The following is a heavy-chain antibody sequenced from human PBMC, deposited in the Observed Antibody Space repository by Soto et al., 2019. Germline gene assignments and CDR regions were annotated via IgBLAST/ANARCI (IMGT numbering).Heavy chain of an antibody. CDR2: IDPSDSYT. D-gene: IGHD5-18*01. CDR1: GYSFTSYW. V-gene: IGHV5-10-1*01. Sequence: PGESLKISCKGSGYSFTSYWISWVRQMPGKGLEWMGRIDPSDSYTNYSPSFQGHVTISADKSISTAYLQWSSLKASDTAMYYYARVGDRALYYYYYGMDVWGQGTTVTVSS. J-gene: IGHJ6*02. CDR3: ARVGDRALYYYYYGMDV.